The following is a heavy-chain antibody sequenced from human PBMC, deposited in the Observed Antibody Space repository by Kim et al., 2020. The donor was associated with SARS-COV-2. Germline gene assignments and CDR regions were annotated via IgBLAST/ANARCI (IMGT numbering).Heavy chain of an antibody. D-gene: IGHD6-19*01. J-gene: IGHJ6*02. V-gene: IGHV3-30-3*01. Sequence: GGSLRLSCAASGFTFSSYAMHWVRQAPGKGLEWVAVISCDGGNKYYADSVKGRFTISRDNSKNTLYLQMNSLRAEDTAVYYCARTQAAPLVSQWLKGDMGVWGQGPTVPVS. CDR1: GFTFSSYA. CDR2: ISCDGGNK. CDR3: ARTQAAPLVSQWLKGDMGV.